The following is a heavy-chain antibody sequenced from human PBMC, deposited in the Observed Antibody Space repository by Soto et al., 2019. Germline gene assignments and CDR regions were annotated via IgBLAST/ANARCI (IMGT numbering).Heavy chain of an antibody. Sequence: VQLRQSGPGLVKPSGTLSLTCTVSGGSISSSNWWTWVRQAPGKGREWIGETYHVGIPPYNPSLTGPVSISVDKSNNQLLSHLNSLPAAAAAMYYCAPLPPRVVVSVLPIPTWGQGTQVTVSS. CDR2: TYHVGIP. V-gene: IGHV4-4*02. CDR3: APLPPRVVVSVLPIPT. J-gene: IGHJ4*02. D-gene: IGHD2-21*01. CDR1: GGSISSSNW.